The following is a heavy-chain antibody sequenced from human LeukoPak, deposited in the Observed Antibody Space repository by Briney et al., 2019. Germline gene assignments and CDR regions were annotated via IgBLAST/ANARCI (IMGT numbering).Heavy chain of an antibody. CDR1: GGSLTDYY. J-gene: IGHJ6*03. Sequence: LETPSLTCTVSGGSLTDYYSSSSWQPPRKGLEWIGFISTSGSPNHNPSPKTRVTLSIDTYKSQFSLKLSSVTAADTAVYYCARRSYHLLNGYYSGGNYHYYYMDVWGKGTTVTVSS. V-gene: IGHV4-4*09. D-gene: IGHD3-9*01. CDR2: ISTSGSP. CDR3: ARRSYHLLNGYYSGGNYHYYYMDV.